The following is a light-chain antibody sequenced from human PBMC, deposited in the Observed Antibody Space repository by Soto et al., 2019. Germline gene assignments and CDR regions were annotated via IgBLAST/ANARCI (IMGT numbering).Light chain of an antibody. CDR2: GAS. CDR3: QQYNNWPAT. J-gene: IGKJ1*01. Sequence: EIVMTQSPATLSVSPAERATLSCRASQSVSSNLAWYQQKPGQAPRLLIYGASTRATGIPARFSGSGSGTEFTLTISSLQPEDVAVYCCQQYNNWPATFGQGTKVDIK. V-gene: IGKV3-15*01. CDR1: QSVSSN.